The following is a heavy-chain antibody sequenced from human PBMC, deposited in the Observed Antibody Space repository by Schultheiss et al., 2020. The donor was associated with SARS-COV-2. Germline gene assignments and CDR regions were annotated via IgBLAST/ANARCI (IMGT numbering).Heavy chain of an antibody. Sequence: GGSLRLSCAASGFTFSSYAMSWVRQAPGKGLEWVSSIGTSGSRTYYADSVKGRFTVSRDNSKNTLYLQMNSLRAEDTAVYYCAREPPLSGYDFWSGYHTLYGMDVWGQGTTVTVSS. V-gene: IGHV3-23*01. CDR3: AREPPLSGYDFWSGYHTLYGMDV. J-gene: IGHJ6*02. CDR1: GFTFSSYA. CDR2: IGTSGSRT. D-gene: IGHD3-3*01.